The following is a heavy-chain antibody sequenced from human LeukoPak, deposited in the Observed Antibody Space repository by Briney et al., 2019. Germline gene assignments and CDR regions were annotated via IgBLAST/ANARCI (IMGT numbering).Heavy chain of an antibody. CDR1: GYTFTCYY. D-gene: IGHD6-19*01. CDR2: INPNSGGT. J-gene: IGHJ6*02. Sequence: ASVKVSCKASGYTFTCYYMHWVRQAPGQGREWMGWINPNSGGTNYAQKFQGRVTMTRDTSISTAYMELSRLRSDDTAVYYCARHAASSGCYSGYYGMDVWGQGTTVTVSS. CDR3: ARHAASSGCYSGYYGMDV. V-gene: IGHV1-2*02.